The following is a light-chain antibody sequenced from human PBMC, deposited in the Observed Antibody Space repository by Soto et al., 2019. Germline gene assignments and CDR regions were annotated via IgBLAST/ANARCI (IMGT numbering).Light chain of an antibody. J-gene: IGLJ2*01. V-gene: IGLV2-14*01. Sequence: QSALTQAASVSGSPGQSITISCTGTSSDVGGYNYVSWYQQHPGKAPKLMIYDVSNRPSGVSNRFSGSKSGYTASLTMSGLQAEDEADYYCSSYTSSSTLVFGGGTKLTVL. CDR3: SSYTSSSTLV. CDR2: DVS. CDR1: SSDVGGYNY.